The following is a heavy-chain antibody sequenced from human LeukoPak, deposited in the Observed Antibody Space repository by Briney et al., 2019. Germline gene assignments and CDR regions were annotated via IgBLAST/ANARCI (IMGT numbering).Heavy chain of an antibody. D-gene: IGHD1-14*01. Sequence: ASVKVSCKASGYTFTAYYVHWVRQAPGQGLEWMGWIVTNSGGTNYAPRFKGSVTMTRDTSINAVYLELNSLTSDDAAVFYRARGGPYHGFDYWGQGSLVTVSA. V-gene: IGHV1-2*02. CDR1: GYTFTAYY. J-gene: IGHJ4*02. CDR2: IVTNSGGT. CDR3: ARGGPYHGFDY.